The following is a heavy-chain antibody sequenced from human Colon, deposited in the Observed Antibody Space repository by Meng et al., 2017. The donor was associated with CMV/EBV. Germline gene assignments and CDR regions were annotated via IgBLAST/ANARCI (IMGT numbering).Heavy chain of an antibody. CDR2: ILHSGST. D-gene: IGHD3-10*01. J-gene: IGHJ5*02. CDR3: ARGMVRGVTPLLDWFEP. CDR1: GYSITRGYS. V-gene: IGHV4-38-2*02. Sequence: ESLKISCNVSGYSITRGYSWGWVRQSPGGGLEWLGSILHSGSTYYKSSLKSRVIISVDTSKNQFSLNLKSVTAADTAVYYCARGMVRGVTPLLDWFEPWGQGTLVTVSS.